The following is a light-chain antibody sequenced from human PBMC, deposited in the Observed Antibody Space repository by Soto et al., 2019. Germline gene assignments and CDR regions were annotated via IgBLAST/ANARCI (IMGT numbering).Light chain of an antibody. CDR3: MQALQTPID. CDR1: QSLLHSNGYNY. CDR2: LGS. V-gene: IGKV2-28*01. Sequence: DIVMTQSPVSLPVTPGEPASISCRSSQSLLHSNGYNYLDWYLQKPGQSPQLLIYLGSNRASGVPDRFSGSGSGTDFTLKISRVEAEDVGVYYCMQALQTPIDFGQGTRREIK. J-gene: IGKJ5*01.